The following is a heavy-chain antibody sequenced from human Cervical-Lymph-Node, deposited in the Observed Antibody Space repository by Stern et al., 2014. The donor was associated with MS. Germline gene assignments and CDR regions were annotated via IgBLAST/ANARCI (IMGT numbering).Heavy chain of an antibody. J-gene: IGHJ6*02. CDR1: GGTFSSHA. CDR3: AREADSGTSYYYHGMGV. CDR2: IIPMVDSA. D-gene: IGHD3-10*01. V-gene: IGHV1-69*01. Sequence: QVQLVQSGAEVKKPGSSVKVSCKASGGTFSSHAISWVRQARGQGLEWMGGIIPMVDSANLAQKFQGRVTITADESTSTAYMELSSLISEDTAVYYCAREADSGTSYYYHGMGVWGQGTTVTVSS.